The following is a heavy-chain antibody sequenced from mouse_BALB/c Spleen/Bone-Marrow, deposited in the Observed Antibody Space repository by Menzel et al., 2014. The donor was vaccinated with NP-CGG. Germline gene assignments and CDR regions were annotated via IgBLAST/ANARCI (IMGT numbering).Heavy chain of an antibody. D-gene: IGHD2-14*01. CDR2: FDPYNGGT. J-gene: IGHJ2*01. CDR3: ARSGYGDY. V-gene: IGHV1S135*01. CDR1: GYAFTSYN. Sequence: VHVKQSGPELVKPGTSVEVSCKASGYAFTSYNIYWVKQSHGKSLGWIGYFDPYNGGTDYNQKFKGKATLTVDKSSSTAYMHLNSLTSGDSAVYYCARSGYGDYWGQGTTLTVSS.